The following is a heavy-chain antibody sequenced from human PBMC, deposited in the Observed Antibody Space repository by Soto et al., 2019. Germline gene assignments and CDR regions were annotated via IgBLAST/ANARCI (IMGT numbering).Heavy chain of an antibody. CDR3: ARGHSTSPNWFDP. D-gene: IGHD6-6*01. Sequence: PVGSLRLSCAASGFTFSTYWMSWVRQPPGKGLEWVANIKVDGSEIYYVDSVKGRFTISRDNAKNSLYLQMNSLRAEDTAVYYCARGHSTSPNWFDPWGQGTLVTVSS. CDR1: GFTFSTYW. J-gene: IGHJ5*02. CDR2: IKVDGSEI. V-gene: IGHV3-7*03.